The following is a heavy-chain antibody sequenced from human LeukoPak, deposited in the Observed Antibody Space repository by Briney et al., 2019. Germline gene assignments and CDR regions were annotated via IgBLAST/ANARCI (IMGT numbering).Heavy chain of an antibody. Sequence: PGGSLRLSCAASGFSVSNNHVTWVRQAPGNGLGWVSAISGGGGSTNYADSVKGRFTMSRDNSKNTLYLQMTSLRVEDTAVYYCAKVPGRHYAGPDWYFDLWGRGTLVTVSS. CDR1: GFSVSNNH. J-gene: IGHJ2*01. D-gene: IGHD2-2*01. CDR2: ISGGGGST. CDR3: AKVPGRHYAGPDWYFDL. V-gene: IGHV3-23*01.